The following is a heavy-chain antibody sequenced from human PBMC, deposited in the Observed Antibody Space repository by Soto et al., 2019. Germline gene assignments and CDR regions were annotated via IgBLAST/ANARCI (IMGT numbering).Heavy chain of an antibody. CDR1: GFTFNIYG. D-gene: IGHD5-12*01. V-gene: IGHV3-30*03. CDR3: ARDRGGYDRLYYYHGMDV. J-gene: IGHJ6*02. Sequence: GGSLRLSCAASGFTFNIYGMQWVRQAPGKGLEWVAFISYGGSKTYYGDSVKGRFTISRDNAKNSLYLQMSSLRAEDTAVYYCARDRGGYDRLYYYHGMDVWGQGTTVTVSS. CDR2: ISYGGSKT.